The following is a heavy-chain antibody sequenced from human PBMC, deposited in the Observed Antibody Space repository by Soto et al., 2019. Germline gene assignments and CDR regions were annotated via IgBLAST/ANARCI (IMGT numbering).Heavy chain of an antibody. J-gene: IGHJ6*02. Sequence: GESLKLSCKVSGYTSTSYRIARVRQVPGKGLEWMGWIYADNGNTNYAQKFQGRVTMTTDTSMSTAYMELRSLRSDDTAVYYCARTYSSISYYYYYYGMDVWGQGTTVTVS. D-gene: IGHD6-19*01. CDR2: IYADNGNT. V-gene: IGHV1-18*04. CDR1: GYTSTSYR. CDR3: ARTYSSISYYYYYYGMDV.